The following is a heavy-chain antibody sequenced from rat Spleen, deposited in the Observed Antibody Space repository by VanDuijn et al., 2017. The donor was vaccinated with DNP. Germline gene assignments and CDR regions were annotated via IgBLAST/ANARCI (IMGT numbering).Heavy chain of an antibody. J-gene: IGHJ2*01. V-gene: IGHV5S10*01. D-gene: IGHD1-6*01. CDR3: ATEDYGYPFAY. CDR2: IIYDGSGT. Sequence: EVQLVESGGGLVQPGRSLKLSCEASGFTFSDYSMAWVRQAPKKGLEWVAMIIYDGSGTYHRDSVKGRFTISRDNAKSTLYLQMDSLRSEDTATYYCATEDYGYPFAYWGQGVMVTVSS. CDR1: GFTFSDYS.